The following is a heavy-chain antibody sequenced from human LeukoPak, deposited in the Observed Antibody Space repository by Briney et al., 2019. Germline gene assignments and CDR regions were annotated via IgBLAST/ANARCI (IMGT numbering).Heavy chain of an antibody. Sequence: KTGGSLRLSCAASGFAFSSYAMSWVRQAPGKGLEWIGEINHSGSTNYNPSLKSRVTISVDTSKNQFSLKLSSVTAADTAVYYCARAEMATVVYFDYWGQGTLVTVSS. D-gene: IGHD5-24*01. J-gene: IGHJ4*02. CDR1: GFAFSSYA. V-gene: IGHV4-34*01. CDR3: ARAEMATVVYFDY. CDR2: INHSGST.